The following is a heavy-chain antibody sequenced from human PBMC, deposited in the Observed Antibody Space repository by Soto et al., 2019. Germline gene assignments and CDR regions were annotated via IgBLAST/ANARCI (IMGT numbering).Heavy chain of an antibody. CDR2: IWYDGGNK. CDR1: GFTFTSYG. J-gene: IGHJ4*02. CDR3: ARARYCSGGSCYLVDY. Sequence: QVQLVESGGGVVQPGRSLRLSCAASGFTFTSYGMHWVRQAPGKGLEWVAVIWYDGGNKYYADSVKGRFIISRDNSQNTLYLQMNSLRAEDTAVYYCARARYCSGGSCYLVDYWGQGTLVTVSS. D-gene: IGHD2-15*01. V-gene: IGHV3-33*01.